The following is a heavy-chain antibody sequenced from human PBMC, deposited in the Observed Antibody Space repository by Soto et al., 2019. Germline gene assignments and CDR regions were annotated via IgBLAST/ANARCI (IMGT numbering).Heavy chain of an antibody. D-gene: IGHD6-19*01. CDR2: YDLEKGET. J-gene: IGHJ4*02. CDR1: GYSLTELS. CDR3: ARVDSSGWHVIDY. V-gene: IGHV1-24*01. Sequence: ASVKVSCKVSGYSLTELSIHWVQQAPGEGLEWMGGYDLEKGETIYAQKFQGRVTMTEDSPADTPYMQLRSLRSDDTAVYYCARVDSSGWHVIDYWGQGTLVTVSS.